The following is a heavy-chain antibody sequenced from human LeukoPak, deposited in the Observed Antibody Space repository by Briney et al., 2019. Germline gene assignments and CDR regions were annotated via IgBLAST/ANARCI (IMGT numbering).Heavy chain of an antibody. V-gene: IGHV3-48*01. CDR2: ISSSSSTI. J-gene: IGHJ6*03. CDR3: ARVKYGSGRKGYYYYFMDV. D-gene: IGHD3-10*01. CDR1: GFTFSTYS. Sequence: GGSLRLSCAASGFTFSTYSMNWVRQAPGKGLEWVSYISSSSSTIYYADSVKGRFTISRDNSKNTLYLQMNSLRAEDTAVYFCARVKYGSGRKGYYYYFMDVWGKGTTVTVSS.